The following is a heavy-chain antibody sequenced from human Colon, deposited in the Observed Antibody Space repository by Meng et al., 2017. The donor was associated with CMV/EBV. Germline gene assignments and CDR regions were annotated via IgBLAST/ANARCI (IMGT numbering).Heavy chain of an antibody. Sequence: KASGYTFNKYAMNWMRQAPEQGLEWMGWINTNAGHPTYDQGFTGRFVFSFDTSVSTAYLQISSLKAEDTAVYFCAREGEDAYYNFDYWGQGTLVTVSS. D-gene: IGHD3-10*01. CDR3: AREGEDAYYNFDY. CDR1: GYTFNKYA. J-gene: IGHJ4*02. V-gene: IGHV7-4-1*02. CDR2: INTNAGHP.